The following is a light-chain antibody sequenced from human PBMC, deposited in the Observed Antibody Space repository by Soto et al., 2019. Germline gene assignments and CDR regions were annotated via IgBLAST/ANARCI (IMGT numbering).Light chain of an antibody. J-gene: IGKJ5*01. V-gene: IGKV1-9*01. CDR3: HQLNTYPIT. Sequence: IQLTQSPSSLSASVGDRVTITCRASQGISSYLAWYQQKPGKAPKLLIYGASTLEGGVPFRFSGSGSGTDFPLTISSLQPEDFASYDCHQLNTYPITFGQGTRLEIK. CDR2: GAS. CDR1: QGISSY.